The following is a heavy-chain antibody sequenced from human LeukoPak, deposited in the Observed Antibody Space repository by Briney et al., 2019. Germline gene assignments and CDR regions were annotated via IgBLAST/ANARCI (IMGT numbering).Heavy chain of an antibody. D-gene: IGHD3-22*01. Sequence: PGGSLRLSCAASGFTFSSYSMNWVRQAPGKGLEWVSSISSSSSYIYYADSVKGRFTISRDNAKNSLYLQMNSLRAEDTAVYYCASALDYYDTRDIDYWGQGTLVTVSS. CDR1: GFTFSSYS. J-gene: IGHJ4*02. CDR2: ISSSSSYI. V-gene: IGHV3-21*01. CDR3: ASALDYYDTRDIDY.